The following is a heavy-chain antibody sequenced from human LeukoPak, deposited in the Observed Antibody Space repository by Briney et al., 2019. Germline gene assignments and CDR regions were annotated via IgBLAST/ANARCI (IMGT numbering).Heavy chain of an antibody. J-gene: IGHJ3*02. CDR2: IHNIENI. Sequence: PSETLSLTCAVSGGSISTYYWSWIRQAPGKGLEWIGNIHNIENINYNPSLKSRFTISLDTSKNQFSLKMTSVTAADTAVYYCARGTINRLAFDIWGQGTMVTVSS. V-gene: IGHV4-59*01. CDR3: ARGTINRLAFDI. CDR1: GGSISTYY.